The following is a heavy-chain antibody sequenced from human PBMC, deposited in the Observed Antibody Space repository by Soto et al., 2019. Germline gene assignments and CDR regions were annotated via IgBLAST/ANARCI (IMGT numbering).Heavy chain of an antibody. CDR2: ISYDGSNK. V-gene: IGHV3-30*18. Sequence: PGGSLRLSCAASGFTFSSYGMHWVRQAPGKGLEWVAVISYDGSNKYYADSVKGRFTISRDNSKNTLYLQMNSLRAEDTAVYYCAKDQYYGSGSYHGMDVWGQGTTVTVSS. CDR1: GFTFSSYG. CDR3: AKDQYYGSGSYHGMDV. J-gene: IGHJ6*02. D-gene: IGHD3-10*01.